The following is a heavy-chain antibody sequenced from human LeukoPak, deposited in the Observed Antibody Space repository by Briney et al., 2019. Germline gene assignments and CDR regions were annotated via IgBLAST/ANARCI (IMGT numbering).Heavy chain of an antibody. CDR3: ARDVKGGNFDY. Sequence: GGSLRLSCTASGFIFSGSDMNWVRQAPGKGLEWIAYISGRSHIIYYADSVKGRFTISRDNAKNSLYLQMNSLRVEDTAVYYCARDVKGGNFDYWGQGTLVTVSS. CDR1: GFIFSGSD. J-gene: IGHJ4*02. CDR2: ISGRSHII. V-gene: IGHV3-48*04. D-gene: IGHD3-16*01.